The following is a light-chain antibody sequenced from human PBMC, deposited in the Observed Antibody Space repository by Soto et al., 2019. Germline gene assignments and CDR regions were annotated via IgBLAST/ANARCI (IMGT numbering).Light chain of an antibody. Sequence: EVVMTQSPDTLSVSPGERATLSCRASQSVSRTLAWYQQKSGQPPRLLIYDASTRATGFPARFSGSGSGTEFTLTISSLQSEDFAVYYCQQYNYWPWTFGQGTKVDIK. CDR1: QSVSRT. J-gene: IGKJ1*01. V-gene: IGKV3D-15*01. CDR2: DAS. CDR3: QQYNYWPWT.